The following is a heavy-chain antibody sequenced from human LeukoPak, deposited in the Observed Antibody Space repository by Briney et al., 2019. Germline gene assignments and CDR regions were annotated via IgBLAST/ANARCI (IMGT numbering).Heavy chain of an antibody. J-gene: IGHJ4*02. D-gene: IGHD3-3*01. Sequence: PGGSLRLSCAVSGFTFSSYAMHWVRQAPGKGLEWVSVISYDGSNKYYADSVKGRFTISRDNSKNTLYLQMNSLRAEDTAVYYCARGAPYYDFWSGYYKSDYWGQGTLVTVSS. V-gene: IGHV3-30-3*01. CDR3: ARGAPYYDFWSGYYKSDY. CDR1: GFTFSSYA. CDR2: ISYDGSNK.